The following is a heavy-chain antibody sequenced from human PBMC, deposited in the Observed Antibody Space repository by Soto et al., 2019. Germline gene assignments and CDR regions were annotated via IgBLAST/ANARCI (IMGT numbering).Heavy chain of an antibody. V-gene: IGHV4-4*07. D-gene: IGHD5-12*01. Sequence: SDTLSLTCTVSGGSINTFYWSWVRQPAGKGLEWIGRIFSSGSTSFNPSLESRVAMSVETSKNHLSLNLSSVTAADMAVYYCAREGSYSAYNFAHGIQLWSFDFWGQGALVTVSS. CDR1: GGSINTFY. J-gene: IGHJ4*02. CDR2: IFSSGST. CDR3: AREGSYSAYNFAHGIQLWSFDF.